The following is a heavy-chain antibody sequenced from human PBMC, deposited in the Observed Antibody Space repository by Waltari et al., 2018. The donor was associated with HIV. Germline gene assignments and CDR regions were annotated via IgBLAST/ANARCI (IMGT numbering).Heavy chain of an antibody. CDR1: GYSISSDYY. J-gene: IGHJ4*02. CDR2: ASRIGST. V-gene: IGHV4-38-2*01. Sequence: QVQLHESGPGMVKPSETLSLTCAVSGYSISSDYYWGWIRQPPGKGLEWIGSASRIGSTYYSPSLKSRVTISLDTSKNQFSLKLNSVAAADTAVYYCGSGSRRGHSHGIDYWGQGTLVTVSS. D-gene: IGHD5-18*01. CDR3: GSGSRRGHSHGIDY.